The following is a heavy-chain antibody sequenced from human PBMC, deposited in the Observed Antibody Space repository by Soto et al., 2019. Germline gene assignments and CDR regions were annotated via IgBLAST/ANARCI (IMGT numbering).Heavy chain of an antibody. CDR2: IDPSDSYT. V-gene: IGHV5-10-1*03. J-gene: IGHJ6*02. D-gene: IGHD6-13*01. CDR1: GYSFTSYW. Sequence: DVQLVQSGAEVKKPGESLRISCKGSGYSFTSYWISWVRQMPGKGLEWMGRIDPSDSYTNYSPSFQGHVTISADKSISTAYLQWSSLKASDTAMYYCASHLGIAAAGTSEYYYYGMDVWGQGTTVTVSS. CDR3: ASHLGIAAAGTSEYYYYGMDV.